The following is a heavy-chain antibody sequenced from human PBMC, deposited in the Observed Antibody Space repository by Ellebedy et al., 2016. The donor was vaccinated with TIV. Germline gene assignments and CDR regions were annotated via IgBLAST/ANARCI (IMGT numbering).Heavy chain of an antibody. CDR3: ARDLPTSRFSALDV. D-gene: IGHD1-1*01. CDR2: MKQDGSEI. Sequence: PGGSLRLSCAASAFTFTNNWMTWVRQAPGKGLEWVANMKQDGSEINYVDSVKGRFTISRDNAKSSLYLQMNSLRVEDTAVYYCARDLPTSRFSALDVWGQGTTVTVSS. J-gene: IGHJ6*02. V-gene: IGHV3-7*03. CDR1: AFTFTNNW.